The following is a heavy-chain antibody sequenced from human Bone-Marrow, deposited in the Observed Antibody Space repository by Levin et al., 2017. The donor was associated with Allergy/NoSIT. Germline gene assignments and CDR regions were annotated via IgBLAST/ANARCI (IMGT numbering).Heavy chain of an antibody. CDR3: ANLYDSGFV. D-gene: IGHD3-22*01. Sequence: PGGSLRLSCAASGFTISGYSMNWVRQAPGKGLDWVSYISSSSTTIYYADSVKGRFIISRDNARNSLYLQMNSLRDEDTAVYYCANLYDSGFVWGQGTMVTVSS. J-gene: IGHJ3*01. V-gene: IGHV3-48*02. CDR1: GFTISGYS. CDR2: ISSSSTTI.